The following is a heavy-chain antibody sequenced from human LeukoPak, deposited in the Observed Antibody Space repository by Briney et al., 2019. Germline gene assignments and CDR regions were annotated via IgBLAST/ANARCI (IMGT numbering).Heavy chain of an antibody. CDR2: ISSSSSYI. J-gene: IGHJ4*02. CDR1: GFTFSSYS. Sequence: GGSLKLSCAASGFTFSSYSMNWVRQALGKGLEWVSSISSSSSYIYYADSVKSRFTISRDNAKNSLYLQMNSLRAEDTAVYYCARDSGYDSDPYYLDYWGQGTLVTVSS. V-gene: IGHV3-21*01. D-gene: IGHD5-12*01. CDR3: ARDSGYDSDPYYLDY.